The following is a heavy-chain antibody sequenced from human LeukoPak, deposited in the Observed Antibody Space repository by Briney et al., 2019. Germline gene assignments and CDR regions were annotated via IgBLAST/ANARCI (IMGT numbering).Heavy chain of an antibody. J-gene: IGHJ4*02. Sequence: GGSLRLSCAASGFPFNSYAMSWVRQAPGKGLEWVSAIVGDTVTVYTDSVKGRFTISRDNSKNTLYLQMNSLRAEDTAIYYCAKGSAQWEIYDYWGQGTLVTVSS. D-gene: IGHD1-26*01. V-gene: IGHV3-23*01. CDR3: AKGSAQWEIYDY. CDR1: GFPFNSYA. CDR2: IVGDTVT.